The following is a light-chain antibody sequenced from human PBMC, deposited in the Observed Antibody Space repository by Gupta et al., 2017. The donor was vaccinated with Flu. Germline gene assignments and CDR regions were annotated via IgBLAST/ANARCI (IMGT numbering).Light chain of an antibody. V-gene: IGLV2-11*01. CDR1: SSDVGAYSY. CDR2: DVN. CDR3: SSYAGSNTWV. Sequence: QSALTQPRSVSGSPGQSVHISCTGTSSDVGAYSYVSWYQQHTGKAPKLILYDVNKRPSGVPDRFSASKSGKTASLNISGLQAGDEADYHCSSYAGSNTWVFGGGTKLTVL. J-gene: IGLJ3*02.